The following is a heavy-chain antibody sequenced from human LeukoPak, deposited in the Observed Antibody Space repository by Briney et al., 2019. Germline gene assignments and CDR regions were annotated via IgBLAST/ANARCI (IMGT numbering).Heavy chain of an antibody. J-gene: IGHJ6*02. D-gene: IGHD1-1*01. CDR1: GFTFSSYG. CDR3: AKDMGMSPERQYYYYGMDV. CDR2: ISYDGSNK. Sequence: GSLRLSCAASGFTFSSYGMHWVRQAPGKGLEWVAVISYDGSNKYYADSVKGRFTISRDNSKNTLYLQMNSLRAEDTAVYYCAKDMGMSPERQYYYYGMDVWGQGTTVTVSS. V-gene: IGHV3-30*18.